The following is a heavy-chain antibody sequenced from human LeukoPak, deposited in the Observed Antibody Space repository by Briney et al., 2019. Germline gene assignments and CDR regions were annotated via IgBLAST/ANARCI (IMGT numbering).Heavy chain of an antibody. Sequence: GGSLRLSCAASGFSFDYFGVHWVRQAPGKGLDWVTFISYDETTTYYGDSVKGRFTVSRDNSKNALVLQMNSLREEDTGLYYCVKDKDTGSHWPSYFDAWGQGTLVTVSS. J-gene: IGHJ4*02. D-gene: IGHD1-26*01. V-gene: IGHV3-30*02. CDR3: VKDKDTGSHWPSYFDA. CDR2: ISYDETTT. CDR1: GFSFDYFG.